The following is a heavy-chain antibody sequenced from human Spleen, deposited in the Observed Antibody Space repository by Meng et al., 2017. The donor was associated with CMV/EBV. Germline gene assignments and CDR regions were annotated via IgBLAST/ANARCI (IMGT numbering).Heavy chain of an antibody. J-gene: IGHJ4*02. CDR1: GGSISSGSYY. Sequence: SETLSLTCTVSGGSISSGSYYWGWIRQPPGKGLEWIGNIYYSGNTYHNPSLKSRVTISVDTSKNQFSLKLSSVTAADTAVYYCARSVSSTPAFDYWGQGTLVTVSS. CDR3: ARSVSSTPAFDY. V-gene: IGHV4-39*07. CDR2: IYYSGNT. D-gene: IGHD6-6*01.